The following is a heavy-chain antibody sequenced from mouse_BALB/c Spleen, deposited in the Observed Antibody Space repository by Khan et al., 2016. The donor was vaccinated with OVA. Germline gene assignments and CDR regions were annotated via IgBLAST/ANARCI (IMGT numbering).Heavy chain of an antibody. D-gene: IGHD2-10*02. V-gene: IGHV1-87*01. CDR2: IYPGDGDT. J-gene: IGHJ4*01. Sequence: QVQLKQSGAELARPGASVKLSCKASGYTFTSYWMQWVKQRPGQGLEWIGAIYPGDGDTRYTQKFKGKATLTADNSSSTAYMQLSSLASEDSAVYYCARGGYGNRYYAMDYWGQGTSVTVAS. CDR3: ARGGYGNRYYAMDY. CDR1: GYTFTSYW.